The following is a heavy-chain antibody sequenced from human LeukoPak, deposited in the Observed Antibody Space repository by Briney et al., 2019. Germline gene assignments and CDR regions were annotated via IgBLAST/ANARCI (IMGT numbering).Heavy chain of an antibody. Sequence: GGSLRLSCAASGFTLDDYAMHWVRQAPGKGLEWVSGISWNSGSIGYADSVKGRFTISRDNAKNSLYLQMNSLRAEDTALYYCAKEVYLHWYFDLWGRGTLVTVSS. V-gene: IGHV3-9*01. CDR2: ISWNSGSI. CDR3: AKEVYLHWYFDL. J-gene: IGHJ2*01. D-gene: IGHD2/OR15-2a*01. CDR1: GFTLDDYA.